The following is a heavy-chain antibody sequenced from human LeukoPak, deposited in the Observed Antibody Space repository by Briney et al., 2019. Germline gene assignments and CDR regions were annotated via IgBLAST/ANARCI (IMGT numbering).Heavy chain of an antibody. V-gene: IGHV4-59*11. D-gene: IGHD4-11*01. CDR1: GGSISSHY. J-gene: IGHJ6*03. Sequence: SETLSLTYTVPGGSISSHYWSWIRQPPGKGLEWIGYIYYSGSTNYNPSLKSRVTISVDTSKNQFSLKLSSVTAADTAVYYCARGYSNQYYYYYMDVWGKGTTVTVSS. CDR3: ARGYSNQYYYYYMDV. CDR2: IYYSGST.